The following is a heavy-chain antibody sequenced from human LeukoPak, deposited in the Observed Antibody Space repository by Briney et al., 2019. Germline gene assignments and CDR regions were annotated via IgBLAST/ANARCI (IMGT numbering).Heavy chain of an antibody. Sequence: GRSLRLSCAASGFTFSSYAMHWVRQAPGKGLEWVAVISYDGSNKYYADSVKGRFTISRDNSKNTLYLQMNSLRAEDTAVYYCGRNFCYVWWPEEGFDYWGQGTLVTVSS. CDR3: GRNFCYVWWPEEGFDY. CDR2: ISYDGSNK. V-gene: IGHV3-30-3*01. J-gene: IGHJ4*02. D-gene: IGHD2-2*01. CDR1: GFTFSSYA.